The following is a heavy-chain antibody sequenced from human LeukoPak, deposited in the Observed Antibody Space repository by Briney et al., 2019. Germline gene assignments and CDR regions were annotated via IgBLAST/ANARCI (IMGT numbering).Heavy chain of an antibody. J-gene: IGHJ5*02. V-gene: IGHV3-33*06. Sequence: GGSLRLSCAASGFTFSSYGMHWVRQAPGKGLEWVAVIWYDGSNKYYADSVKGRFTISRDNSKNTLYLQMNSLRAEDTAVYYCAKDHTAAAGSWFDPWGQGTLVTVSS. CDR1: GFTFSSYG. CDR2: IWYDGSNK. CDR3: AKDHTAAAGSWFDP. D-gene: IGHD6-13*01.